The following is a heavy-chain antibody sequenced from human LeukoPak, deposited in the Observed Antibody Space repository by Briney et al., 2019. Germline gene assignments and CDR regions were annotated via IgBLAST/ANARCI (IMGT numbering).Heavy chain of an antibody. D-gene: IGHD1-1*01. CDR1: GFTFSDYD. J-gene: IGHJ4*02. CDR2: IGTASDT. CDR3: ARVAKERVGGVYYFDY. V-gene: IGHV3-13*01. Sequence: GGSLSLSCAASGFTFSDYDMHWVRQATGKGLEWVSAIGTASDTYYTGSVKGRFTTSRENAKNCLYLQMNSLRAADTAVYYCARVAKERVGGVYYFDYWGQRTLVTVSS.